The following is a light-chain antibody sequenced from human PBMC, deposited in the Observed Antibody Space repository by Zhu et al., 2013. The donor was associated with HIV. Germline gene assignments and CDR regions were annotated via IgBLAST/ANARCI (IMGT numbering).Light chain of an antibody. CDR3: QQANSFPIT. CDR2: AAS. Sequence: DIQMTQSPSSVSASVGDRVTITCRADQVITNWLAWYQQKPGKAPRLLIFAASSLQSGVPSRFSGSGSGTDFTLTITDLQPEDFATYYCQQANSFPITFGQGTRLEIK. V-gene: IGKV1-12*01. J-gene: IGKJ5*01. CDR1: QVITNW.